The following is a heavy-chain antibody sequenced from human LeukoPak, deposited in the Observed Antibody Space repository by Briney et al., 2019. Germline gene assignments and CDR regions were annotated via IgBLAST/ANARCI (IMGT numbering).Heavy chain of an antibody. J-gene: IGHJ3*02. V-gene: IGHV3-64D*06. D-gene: IGHD5-24*01. CDR1: GFTFSNYA. CDR2: ISTTGGST. CDR3: ARDQFIHAFDI. Sequence: GGSLRLSCSASGFTFSNYAMHWVRQSPGKGPEYVSAISTTGGSTYYADSVKGRFTISRDNSKNTLYLQMSSLTAEDTAVYYCARDQFIHAFDIWGQGTMVTVSS.